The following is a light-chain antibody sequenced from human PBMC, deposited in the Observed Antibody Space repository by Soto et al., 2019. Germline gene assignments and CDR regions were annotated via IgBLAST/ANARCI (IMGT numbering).Light chain of an antibody. Sequence: EIVMTQSPATLSGSPGERATLSCSASQSVNSNLAWYQQKPGQAPRLLIYGASSRATGIPARFSGSGSGTEFTLTITSLQSEDFAVYYCQQYNSWPRTFGQGTKVEIK. CDR1: QSVNSN. V-gene: IGKV3-15*01. J-gene: IGKJ1*01. CDR2: GAS. CDR3: QQYNSWPRT.